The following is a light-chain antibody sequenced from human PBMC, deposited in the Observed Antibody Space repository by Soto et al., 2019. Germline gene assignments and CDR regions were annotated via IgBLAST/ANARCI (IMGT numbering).Light chain of an antibody. J-gene: IGKJ1*01. V-gene: IGKV1-39*01. Sequence: DIPMTQSPSSLSASVGDRVTITCRASQSISNYLNWYQHKAGKAPKVLIYAASSLQSGVPSRFSGSGSGTDFTLIISSLQPEDFATYYCQQSYSPLWTFGQGTKVEI. CDR2: AAS. CDR1: QSISNY. CDR3: QQSYSPLWT.